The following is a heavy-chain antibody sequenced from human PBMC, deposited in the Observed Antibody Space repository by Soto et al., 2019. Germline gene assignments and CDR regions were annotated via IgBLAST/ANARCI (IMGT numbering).Heavy chain of an antibody. Sequence: PGGSLRLSCGASGFTFSSYAMHWVRQAPGKGLEWVAVISYDGSNKYYADSVKGRFTISRDNSKNTLYLQMNSLRAEDTAVYYCARGYYDSSGYYGYWGQGTLVTVSS. CDR3: ARGYYDSSGYYGY. V-gene: IGHV3-30-3*01. CDR1: GFTFSSYA. D-gene: IGHD3-22*01. CDR2: ISYDGSNK. J-gene: IGHJ4*02.